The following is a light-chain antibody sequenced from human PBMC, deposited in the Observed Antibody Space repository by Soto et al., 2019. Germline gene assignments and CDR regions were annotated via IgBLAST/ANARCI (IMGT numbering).Light chain of an antibody. CDR2: AAS. V-gene: IGKV1-9*01. CDR3: QQYNGYSRK. Sequence: IQLTQSPSSLSASLGDRVTITCRASQGIRSDLAWYQQKPGKASKLLMYAASTLQSGVPSRFSGSGSGREFTLTISSMQPDDFATFYCQQYNGYSRKFGQGTKVDI. J-gene: IGKJ1*01. CDR1: QGIRSD.